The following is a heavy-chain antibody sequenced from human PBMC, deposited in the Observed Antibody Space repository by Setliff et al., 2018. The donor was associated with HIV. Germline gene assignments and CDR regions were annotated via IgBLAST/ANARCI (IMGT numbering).Heavy chain of an antibody. Sequence: ASVKVSCKVIGHSLSELTVHWVRQAPGKGLEWMGGFDPEDGETIYEQKFQGRIIMTEDTSTDTSYMELSSLRSEDTAVYYRGNFKYYSDRSYYHSVGPGVYWGQGTLVTVSS. V-gene: IGHV1-24*01. J-gene: IGHJ4*02. CDR3: GNFKYYSDRSYYHSVGPGVY. CDR2: FDPEDGET. CDR1: GHSLSELT. D-gene: IGHD3-22*01.